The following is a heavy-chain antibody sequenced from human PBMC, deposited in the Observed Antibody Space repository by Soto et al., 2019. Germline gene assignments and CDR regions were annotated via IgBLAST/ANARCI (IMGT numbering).Heavy chain of an antibody. V-gene: IGHV3-23*01. Sequence: EVQLLESGGGLVQPGGSLRLSCAASGFTFSSYAMNWVRQAPGKGLEWVSAISGSAATTHFADSVKGRFTISRDNSKNPLYLQMNSLRAEDTAVYYCARDRSYYYSSGSYSPPYWGQGTLVTVSS. CDR3: ARDRSYYYSSGSYSPPY. CDR2: ISGSAATT. J-gene: IGHJ4*02. D-gene: IGHD3-22*01. CDR1: GFTFSSYA.